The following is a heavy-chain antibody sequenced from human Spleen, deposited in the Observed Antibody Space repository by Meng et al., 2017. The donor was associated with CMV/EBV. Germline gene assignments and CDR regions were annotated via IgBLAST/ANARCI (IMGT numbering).Heavy chain of an antibody. D-gene: IGHD6-6*01. CDR1: GYTFSNYD. Sequence: ASVKVSCKASGYTFSNYDINWVRQATGQGLEWMGWMSPNSGNTGCAQKFQGRVTMTTDTSTSTAYMELRSLRSDDTAVYYCAGGCSSSYYYYGMDVWGQGTTVTVSS. CDR2: MSPNSGNT. V-gene: IGHV1-8*01. J-gene: IGHJ6*02. CDR3: AGGCSSSYYYYGMDV.